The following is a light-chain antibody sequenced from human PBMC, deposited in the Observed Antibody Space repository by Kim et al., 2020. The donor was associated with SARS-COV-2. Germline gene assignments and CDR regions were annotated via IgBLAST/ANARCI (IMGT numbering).Light chain of an antibody. CDR3: QAWDSSTAV. V-gene: IGLV3-1*01. CDR1: KLGDKY. J-gene: IGLJ3*02. CDR2: QDS. Sequence: VSPGQTASLTCSGDKLGDKYACWYQQKPGQSPVLVIYQDSKRPSGIPERFSGSNSGNTATLTISGTQAMDEADYYCQAWDSSTAVFGGGTKLTVL.